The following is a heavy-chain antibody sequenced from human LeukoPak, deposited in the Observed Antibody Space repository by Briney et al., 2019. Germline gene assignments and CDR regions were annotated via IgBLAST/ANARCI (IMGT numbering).Heavy chain of an antibody. D-gene: IGHD6-19*01. J-gene: IGHJ4*02. CDR2: ISYDGSNK. V-gene: IGHV3-30*18. Sequence: PGRSLRLSCAASGFTFSSYCMHWVRQAPGKGLEWVAVISYDGSNKNYADSVKDRFTISRDNSKNTLYLQMNSMRAEDTAAYYCAKDLGVGGWTFDYWGQGTLVTVSS. CDR3: AKDLGVGGWTFDY. CDR1: GFTFSSYC.